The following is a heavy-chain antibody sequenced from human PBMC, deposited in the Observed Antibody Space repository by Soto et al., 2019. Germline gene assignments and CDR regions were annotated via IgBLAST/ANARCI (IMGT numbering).Heavy chain of an antibody. D-gene: IGHD3-9*01. V-gene: IGHV3-48*02. CDR2: ISSSSSTI. J-gene: IGHJ4*02. CDR1: GFTFSSYS. Sequence: GGSLRLSCAASGFTFSSYSMDWVRQAPGKGLEWVSYISSSSSTIYYADSVKGRFTISRDNAKNSLYLQMNSLRDEDTAVYYCARENYDILTGYDYWGQGTLVTVSS. CDR3: ARENYDILTGYDY.